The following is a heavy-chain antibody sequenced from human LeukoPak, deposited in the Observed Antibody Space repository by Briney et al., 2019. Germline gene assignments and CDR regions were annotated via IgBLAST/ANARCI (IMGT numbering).Heavy chain of an antibody. CDR2: IYYSGST. V-gene: IGHV4-39*01. Sequence: KPSETLSLTCTVSGGSISSSSYYWGWIRQPPGKGLEWIGSIYYSGSTYYNPSLKSRVTISVDTSKNQFSLKLSSVTAADTAVYYFARPYGDYPPHWYFDLWGRGTLVTVSS. J-gene: IGHJ2*01. CDR1: GGSISSSSYY. CDR3: ARPYGDYPPHWYFDL. D-gene: IGHD4-17*01.